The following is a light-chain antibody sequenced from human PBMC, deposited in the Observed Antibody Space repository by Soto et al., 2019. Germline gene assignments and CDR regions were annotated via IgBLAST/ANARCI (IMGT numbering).Light chain of an antibody. CDR1: QSVSSY. CDR2: DAS. J-gene: IGKJ5*01. CDR3: QQRSNWPPEVT. V-gene: IGKV3-11*01. Sequence: EIVLTQSPATLSLSPGERATLSCRASQSVSSYLAWYQQKPGQAPRLLIYDASNRATGIPARFSGSGSGTDFPLTISSLEAEDFASYYRQQRSNWPPEVTFGQGARMEIK.